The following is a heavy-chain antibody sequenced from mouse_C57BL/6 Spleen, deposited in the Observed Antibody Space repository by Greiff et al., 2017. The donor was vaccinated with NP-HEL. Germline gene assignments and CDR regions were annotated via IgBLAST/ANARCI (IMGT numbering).Heavy chain of an antibody. CDR2: ISDGGSYT. J-gene: IGHJ4*01. CDR3: ARVGVAPNYYAMDY. Sequence: DVMLVESGGGLVKPGGSLKLSCAASGFTFSSYAMSWVRQTPEKRLEWVATISDGGSYTYYPDNVKGRFTISRDNAKNNLYLQMSHLKSEDTAMYYCARVGVAPNYYAMDYWGQGTSVTVSS. CDR1: GFTFSSYA. V-gene: IGHV5-4*03. D-gene: IGHD1-1*01.